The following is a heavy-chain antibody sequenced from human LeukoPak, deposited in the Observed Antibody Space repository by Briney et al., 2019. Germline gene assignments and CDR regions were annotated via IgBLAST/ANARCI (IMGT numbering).Heavy chain of an antibody. J-gene: IGHJ4*02. CDR2: IYSGGST. CDR3: ARDHLYYDILTGYYAVDY. D-gene: IGHD3-9*01. CDR1: GFTVSSNY. V-gene: IGHV3-66*01. Sequence: PGGSLRLSCAASGFTVSSNYMSWVRQAPGKGPEWVSIIYSGGSTFYADSVKGRFTISRDNSKNTLYLQMNSLRAEDTAVYYCARDHLYYDILTGYYAVDYWGQGTLVTVSS.